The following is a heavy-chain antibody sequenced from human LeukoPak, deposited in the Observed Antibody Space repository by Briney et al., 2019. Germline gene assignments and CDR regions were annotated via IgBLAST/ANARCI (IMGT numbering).Heavy chain of an antibody. Sequence: SETLSLTCTVSGASLSRSSYYWAWLRQPPGKGLEWIGEINHSGSTNYNPSLKSRVTISVDTSKNQFSLKLSSVTAADTAVYYCARSSARRLDYWGQGTLVTVSS. CDR2: INHSGST. V-gene: IGHV4-39*07. D-gene: IGHD6-6*01. J-gene: IGHJ4*02. CDR3: ARSSARRLDY. CDR1: GASLSRSSYY.